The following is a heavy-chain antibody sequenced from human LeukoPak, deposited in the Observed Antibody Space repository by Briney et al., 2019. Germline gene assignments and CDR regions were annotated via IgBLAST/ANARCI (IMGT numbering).Heavy chain of an antibody. CDR1: GGSLTSYY. CDR3: ARPHYCSSTTCSGLLDL. CDR2: IDERGRT. J-gene: IGHJ5*02. V-gene: IGHV4-34*01. D-gene: IGHD2-15*01. Sequence: TSETLSHTCAVYGGSLTSYYWSWIRQTPGRGLEWIGEIDERGRTIYHPSFRSRVTISVDTSKNQFSLKMRFVTAADTAVYYCARPHYCSSTTCSGLLDLWGQGTQVTVSS.